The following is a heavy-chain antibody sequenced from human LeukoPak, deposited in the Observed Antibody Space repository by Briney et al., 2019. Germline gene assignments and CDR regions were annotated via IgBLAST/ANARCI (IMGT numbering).Heavy chain of an antibody. CDR2: IYYSGST. CDR1: GGSVSSYY. V-gene: IGHV4-59*02. CDR3: ARDRTTGYTDF. D-gene: IGHD3-9*01. J-gene: IGHJ4*02. Sequence: SETLSLTCTVSGGSVSSYYWSWIRQPPGKGLEWIGYIYYSGSTNYNPSLKSRVTISVDTSKNQFSLKLSSVTAADTAVYYCARDRTTGYTDFWGQGTLVTVSS.